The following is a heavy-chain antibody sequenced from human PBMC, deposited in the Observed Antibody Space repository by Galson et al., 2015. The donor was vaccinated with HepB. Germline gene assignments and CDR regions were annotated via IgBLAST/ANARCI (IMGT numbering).Heavy chain of an antibody. D-gene: IGHD3-22*01. V-gene: IGHV1-18*04. CDR1: GYTFTSYG. J-gene: IGHJ4*02. CDR2: ISAYNGNT. CDR3: ARDWGGGYYDSSGYYPHDY. Sequence: SVKVSCKASGYTFTSYGISWVRQAPGQGLEWTGWISAYNGNTNYAQKLQGRVTMTTDTSTSTAYMELRSLGSDDTAVYYCARDWGGGYYDSSGYYPHDYWGQGTLVTVSS.